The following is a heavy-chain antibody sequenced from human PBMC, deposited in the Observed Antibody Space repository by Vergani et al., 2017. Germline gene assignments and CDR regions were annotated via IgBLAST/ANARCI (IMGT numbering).Heavy chain of an antibody. CDR1: GGSFSGYY. Sequence: QVQLKQWGAGLLKPSETLSLTCAVYGGSFSGYYWSWIRQPPGKGLEWIGEINHSGSTNYNPSLKSLVTTSVDTSKNQFSLKLSSVTAADTAVYYCARGFPIYSYGRRYFDYWGQATLVTVSS. CDR2: INHSGST. CDR3: ARGFPIYSYGRRYFDY. V-gene: IGHV4-34*01. J-gene: IGHJ4*02. D-gene: IGHD5-18*01.